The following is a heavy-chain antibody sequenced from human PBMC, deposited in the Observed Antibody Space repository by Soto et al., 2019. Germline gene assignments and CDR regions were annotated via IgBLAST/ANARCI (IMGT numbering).Heavy chain of an antibody. V-gene: IGHV3-23*01. Sequence: EVQLLESGGGLVQPGGSLRLSCGASGFTFSSYAMSWVRQAPGKGLEWVSAISGSGGSTYYADSVKGRFNIYRDNSKDTLYLQMNSLRAEDTAVYYCANGVPGTTRPIWIYYYGMDVWGQGTTVTVSS. D-gene: IGHD1-7*01. CDR3: ANGVPGTTRPIWIYYYGMDV. J-gene: IGHJ6*02. CDR1: GFTFSSYA. CDR2: ISGSGGST.